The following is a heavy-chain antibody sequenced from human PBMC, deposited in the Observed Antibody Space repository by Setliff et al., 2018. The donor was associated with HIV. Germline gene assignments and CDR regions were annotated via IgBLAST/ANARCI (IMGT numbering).Heavy chain of an antibody. V-gene: IGHV4-34*01. CDR2: INHTGST. Sequence: LSLTCAVYGGSFSGYYWSWIRQSPGKGLECIGEINHTGSTNYNPSLKSRVAMSVDTSKNQFSLRLSSVTAADTAVYYCTRGGGLGPWGQGTLVTVSS. CDR1: GGSFSGYY. CDR3: TRGGGLGP. J-gene: IGHJ5*02. D-gene: IGHD6-25*01.